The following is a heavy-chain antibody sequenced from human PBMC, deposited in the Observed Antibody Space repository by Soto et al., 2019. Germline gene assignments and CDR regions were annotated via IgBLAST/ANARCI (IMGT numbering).Heavy chain of an antibody. CDR3: ARDPGSRDSSGYYLVYGMDV. CDR2: IYYSGST. V-gene: IGHV4-30-4*01. Sequence: PSETLSLTCTVSGGSISSGDYYWSWIRQPPGKGLEWIGYIYYSGSTYYNPSLKSRVTISVDTSKNQFSLKLSSVTAADTAVYYCARDPGSRDSSGYYLVYGMDVWGQGTTVTVS. J-gene: IGHJ6*02. D-gene: IGHD3-22*01. CDR1: GGSISSGDYY.